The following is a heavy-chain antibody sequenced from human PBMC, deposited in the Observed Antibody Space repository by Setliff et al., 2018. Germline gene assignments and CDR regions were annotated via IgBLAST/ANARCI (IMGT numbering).Heavy chain of an antibody. D-gene: IGHD2-8*01. Sequence: ASVKVSCKASGYTFINFGISWVRQAPGQGLEWVGWISPYTGNTYYAPRLQDRVTLTADTSTNTAYMELRSLISDDTAVYYCARLVRFCTQTACQKVAGDESWGQGTLGTVSS. V-gene: IGHV1-18*01. CDR2: ISPYTGNT. CDR1: GYTFINFG. CDR3: ARLVRFCTQTACQKVAGDES. J-gene: IGHJ5*01.